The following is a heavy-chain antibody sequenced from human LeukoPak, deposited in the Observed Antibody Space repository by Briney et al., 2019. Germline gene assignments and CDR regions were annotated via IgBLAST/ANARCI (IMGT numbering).Heavy chain of an antibody. D-gene: IGHD2-2*01. CDR2: IYYSGSP. CDR1: LWSISSSSYY. CDR3: ASINKDIVVVPAALADY. Sequence: SETLSLTCTVPLWSISSSSYYWGWIRQPPGKGLEWIGSIYYSGSPYYNPSLKSRVTISVDTSKNQFSLKLSSVTAADTAVYYCASINKDIVVVPAALADYWGQGTLVTVSS. J-gene: IGHJ4*02. V-gene: IGHV4-39*01.